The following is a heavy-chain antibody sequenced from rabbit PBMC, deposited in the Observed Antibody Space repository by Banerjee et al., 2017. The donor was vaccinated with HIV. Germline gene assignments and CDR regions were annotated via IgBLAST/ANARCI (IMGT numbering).Heavy chain of an antibody. CDR1: GFSFSSDYH. D-gene: IGHD7-1*01. Sequence: QSLEESGGDLVKPEGSLTLTCTASGFSFSSDYHTCWVRQAPGKGLEWIACIYAGSSGSTYYASWAKGRFTISKTSSTTVTLQMTSLTAADTATYFCAREDSSTYSPFNLWGQGTLVTVS. J-gene: IGHJ4*01. CDR2: IYAGSSGST. CDR3: AREDSSTYSPFNL. V-gene: IGHV1S40*01.